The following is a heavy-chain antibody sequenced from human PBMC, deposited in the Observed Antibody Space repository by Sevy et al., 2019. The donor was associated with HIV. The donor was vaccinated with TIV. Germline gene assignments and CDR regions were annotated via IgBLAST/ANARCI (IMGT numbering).Heavy chain of an antibody. D-gene: IGHD2-2*01. V-gene: IGHV3-64D*06. CDR2: ISSNGGST. CDR3: MGVLLRPGVVPGASFDP. Sequence: GGSLRLSCSASGFTFSYYGMYWVRQAPGKGLQYVSGISSNGGSTDYADSVKGRFTISGDNSKNTLYLQMSSLRPEDSAVYYCMGVLLRPGVVPGASFDPWGQGTLVTVSS. CDR1: GFTFSYYG. J-gene: IGHJ5*02.